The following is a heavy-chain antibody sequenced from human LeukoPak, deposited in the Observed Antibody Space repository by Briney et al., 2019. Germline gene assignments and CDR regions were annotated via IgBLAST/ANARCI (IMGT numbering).Heavy chain of an antibody. V-gene: IGHV1-2*02. CDR3: ARVERYYSSPDY. CDR2: INPDSGST. CDR1: GYTFTGYY. D-gene: IGHD2-2*01. Sequence: GASVKVSCKASGYTFTGYYMHWVRQAPGQGLEWMGWINPDSGSTNYVQKFRGRVTMTTDTSISTAYMELSSLRSDDTAVYYCARVERYYSSPDYWGQGTLVTVSS. J-gene: IGHJ4*02.